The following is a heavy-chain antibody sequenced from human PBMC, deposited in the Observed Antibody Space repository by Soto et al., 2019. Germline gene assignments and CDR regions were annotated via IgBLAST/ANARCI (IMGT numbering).Heavy chain of an antibody. Sequence: PSETLSLTCTVSGGSISSGGYYWSWIRQHPGKGLEWIGYIYYSGSTYYNPSLKSRVTISVDTSKNQFSLKLSSVTAADTAVYYCARGGPYYDFWSGLLPFDYWGQGTLVTVSS. V-gene: IGHV4-31*03. CDR1: GGSISSGGYY. CDR2: IYYSGST. CDR3: ARGGPYYDFWSGLLPFDY. D-gene: IGHD3-3*01. J-gene: IGHJ4*02.